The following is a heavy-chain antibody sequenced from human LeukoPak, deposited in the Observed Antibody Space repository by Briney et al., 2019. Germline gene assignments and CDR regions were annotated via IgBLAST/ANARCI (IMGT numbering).Heavy chain of an antibody. Sequence: GGSLRLSCAASGSTFSSYAMSWVRQAPGKGLEWVSAISGSGGSTYYADSVKGRFTISRDNSKNTLYLQMNSLRAEDTAVYYCAKGEQPVQFPFDYWGQGTLVTVSS. CDR2: ISGSGGST. J-gene: IGHJ4*02. D-gene: IGHD6-13*01. CDR3: AKGEQPVQFPFDY. V-gene: IGHV3-23*01. CDR1: GSTFSSYA.